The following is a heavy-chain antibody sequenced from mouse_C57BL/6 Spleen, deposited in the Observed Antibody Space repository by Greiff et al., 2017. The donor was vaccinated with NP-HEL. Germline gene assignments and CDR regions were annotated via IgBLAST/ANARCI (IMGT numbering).Heavy chain of an antibody. Sequence: QVHVKQSGPELVKPGASVKISCKASGYAFSGSCMNWVKQRPGKGLEWIGRIYPGDGDTNYNGKFKGKATLTADKSSSTAYMQLSSLTSEDSAFYYCARDYYGSSYGYFDVWGTGTTVTVSS. CDR2: IYPGDGDT. CDR1: GYAFSGSC. V-gene: IGHV1-82*01. D-gene: IGHD1-1*01. CDR3: ARDYYGSSYGYFDV. J-gene: IGHJ1*03.